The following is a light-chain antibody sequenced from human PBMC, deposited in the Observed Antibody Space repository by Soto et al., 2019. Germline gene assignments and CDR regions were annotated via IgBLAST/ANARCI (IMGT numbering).Light chain of an antibody. V-gene: IGKV3-20*01. CDR1: RNLTTAF. CDR2: ATS. J-gene: IGKJ1*01. Sequence: ILLTQSPGTLSLSPGERATLSCTASRNLTTAFLAWYQQKPGQSPRLLIHATSFRATGIPDRFSGSGSGTDFTLIISRLEPEDFAIYYCQQSGSSPAFGQGTKVEFK. CDR3: QQSGSSPA.